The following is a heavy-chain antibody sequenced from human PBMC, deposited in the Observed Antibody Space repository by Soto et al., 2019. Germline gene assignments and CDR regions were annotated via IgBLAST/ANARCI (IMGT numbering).Heavy chain of an antibody. J-gene: IGHJ6*02. CDR1: GFTFSSYT. CDR3: PPGXXCSXTSCSRSYYYGMDV. D-gene: IGHD2-2*01. V-gene: IGHV3-23*01. CDR2: ISGSGGST. Sequence: EVQLLESGGGLVQPGGSLRVSCAASGFTFSSYTLSWVRQAPGKGLEWVSSISGSGGSTYYADSVKGRFTISRDNSKNTLYLQMNTLRAEDTAVYYCPPGXXCSXTSCSRSYYYGMDVWGQGTTVTVSS.